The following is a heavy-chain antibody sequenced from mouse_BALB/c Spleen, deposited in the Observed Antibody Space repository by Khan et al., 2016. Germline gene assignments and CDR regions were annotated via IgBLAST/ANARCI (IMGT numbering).Heavy chain of an antibody. CDR2: NDPANGNT. J-gene: IGHJ2*01. CDR1: GFNIKDTY. CDR3: ARRGPIYFYGSSYGY. D-gene: IGHD1-1*01. Sequence: VQLQQSGAELVKPGASVKLSCTASGFNIKDTYMHWVKQRPEQGLEWIGRNDPANGNTKYDPKFQGKATIIVDISSHTAYLQLSSLTSEDTAVYYCARRGPIYFYGSSYGYGGQGTTLTVSP. V-gene: IGHV14-3*02.